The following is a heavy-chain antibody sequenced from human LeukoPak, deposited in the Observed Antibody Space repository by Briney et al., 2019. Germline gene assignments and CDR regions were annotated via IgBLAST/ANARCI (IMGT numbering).Heavy chain of an antibody. Sequence: PGGSLRLSCAASGFTFSSYSMNWVRQAPGKGLEWVSSISSSSSTIYYADSVKGRFTISRDNAKNSLYLQMNSLRAEDTAVYYCARDRLCSSTSCRQYYFDYWGQGTLVTVSS. CDR3: ARDRLCSSTSCRQYYFDY. J-gene: IGHJ4*02. V-gene: IGHV3-48*04. CDR1: GFTFSSYS. CDR2: ISSSSSTI. D-gene: IGHD2-2*01.